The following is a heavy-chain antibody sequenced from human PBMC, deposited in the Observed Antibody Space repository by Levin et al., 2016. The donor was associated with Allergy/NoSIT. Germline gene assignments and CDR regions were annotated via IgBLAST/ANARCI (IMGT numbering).Heavy chain of an antibody. J-gene: IGHJ4*02. Sequence: GGSLRLSCAASGFTFSSYGMHWVRQAPGKGLEWVAVIWYDGSNKYYADSVKGRFTISRDNSKNTLYLQMNSLRAEDAAVYYCARDSTVIDFDYWGQGTLVTVSS. CDR2: IWYDGSNK. V-gene: IGHV3-33*01. CDR1: GFTFSSYG. D-gene: IGHD4-11*01. CDR3: ARDSTVIDFDY.